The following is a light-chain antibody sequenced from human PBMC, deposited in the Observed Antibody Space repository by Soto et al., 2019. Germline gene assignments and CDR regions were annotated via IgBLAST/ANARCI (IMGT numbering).Light chain of an antibody. V-gene: IGKV3-11*01. CDR3: QRRRNGPPPI. J-gene: IGKJ4*01. CDR2: DAS. Sequence: EIVLTQSPATLSLSPGERATLSCRASQSVSTYLAWYQQKPGQAPRLLIYDASNRATGIPARFSGSGSGTDFTPTISSLEPEDFAVYYCQRRRNGPPPIFGGGTKGEIK. CDR1: QSVSTY.